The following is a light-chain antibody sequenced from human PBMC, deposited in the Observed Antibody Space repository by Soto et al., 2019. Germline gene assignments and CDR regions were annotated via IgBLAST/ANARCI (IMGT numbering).Light chain of an antibody. J-gene: IGKJ1*01. CDR1: QSVSSN. CDR3: QHYSNWPWT. Sequence: EIVMTQSPATLSVSPGERATLSCRASQSVSSNLAWYQQKPGQTPRLLIYGAYTRAAGISARFMGSGSGTEFTLTISSLQSEDFALYYCQHYSNWPWTLGQGTKVDI. V-gene: IGKV3-15*01. CDR2: GAY.